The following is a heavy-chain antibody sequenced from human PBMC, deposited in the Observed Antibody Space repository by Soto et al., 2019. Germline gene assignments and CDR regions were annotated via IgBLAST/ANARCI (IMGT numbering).Heavy chain of an antibody. CDR1: GGSFSGYY. D-gene: IGHD3-16*01. CDR3: ARGIGYYDYVWGSYELGYYGMDV. V-gene: IGHV4-34*01. J-gene: IGHJ6*02. CDR2: INHSGST. Sequence: SETLSLTCAVYGGSFSGYYWSWIRQPPGKGLEWIGEINHSGSTNYNPSLKSRVTISVDTSKNQFSLKLSSVTAADTAVYHCARGIGYYDYVWGSYELGYYGMDVWGQGTTVTVSS.